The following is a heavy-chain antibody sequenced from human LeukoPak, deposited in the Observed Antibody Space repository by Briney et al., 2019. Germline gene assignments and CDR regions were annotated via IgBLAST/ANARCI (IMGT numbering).Heavy chain of an antibody. Sequence: GGSLRLSCAASGFTFDDYAMHWVRHAPGKGLEWVSLISGDGGSTYYADSVKGRFTISRDNSKNSLYLQMNSLRTEDTALYYCAKDICPKGHVLRFLEWPPLSSAGLRSWGQGTLVTVSS. J-gene: IGHJ5*02. CDR3: AKDICPKGHVLRFLEWPPLSSAGLRS. V-gene: IGHV3-43*02. CDR2: ISGDGGST. D-gene: IGHD3-3*01. CDR1: GFTFDDYA.